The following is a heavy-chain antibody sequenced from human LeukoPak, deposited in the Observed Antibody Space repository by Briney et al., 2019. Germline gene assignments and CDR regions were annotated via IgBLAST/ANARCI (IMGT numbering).Heavy chain of an antibody. D-gene: IGHD3-22*01. J-gene: IGHJ5*02. Sequence: GGSLRLSCAASEFSVGSNYMTWVRQAPGKGLEWVSLIYSGGSTYYADSVKGRFTISRDNSKNTLYLQMNSLRAEDTAVYYCARHYYYDSSGYFGWFDPWGQGTLVTVSS. CDR1: EFSVGSNY. CDR3: ARHYYYDSSGYFGWFDP. V-gene: IGHV3-53*01. CDR2: IYSGGST.